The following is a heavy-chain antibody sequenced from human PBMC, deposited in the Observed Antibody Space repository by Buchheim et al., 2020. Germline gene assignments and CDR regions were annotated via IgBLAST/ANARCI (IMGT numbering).Heavy chain of an antibody. CDR2: ISDSGGST. CDR3: AKNWNGDY. V-gene: IGHV3-23*01. Sequence: EVHLLESGGGLVQPGGSLRLSCAASGFTFSSFAMGWVRQAPGKGLEWVSIISDSGGSTYYADSVKGRLPIPRENSKNNLYLQMDSLRAEDTAVYYCAKNWNGDYWGQGTL. J-gene: IGHJ4*02. CDR1: GFTFSSFA. D-gene: IGHD1-1*01.